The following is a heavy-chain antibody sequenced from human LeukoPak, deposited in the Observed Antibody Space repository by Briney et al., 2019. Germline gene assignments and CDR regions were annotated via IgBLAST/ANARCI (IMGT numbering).Heavy chain of an antibody. CDR2: IYYSGST. CDR3: ARHGTISSESYFDY. CDR1: GGSISSGDYY. J-gene: IGHJ4*02. D-gene: IGHD1-14*01. V-gene: IGHV4-30-4*01. Sequence: PSETLSLTCTVSGGSISSGDYYWSWIRQPPGKGLEWIGYIYYSGSTYYNPSLKSRVTISVDTSKNQFSLKLSSVTAADTAVYYCARHGTISSESYFDYWGQGALVTVSS.